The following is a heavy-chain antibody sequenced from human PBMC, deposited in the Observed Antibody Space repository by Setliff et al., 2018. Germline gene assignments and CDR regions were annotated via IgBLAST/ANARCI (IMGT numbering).Heavy chain of an antibody. CDR2: IKQVGSDK. D-gene: IGHD5-18*01. V-gene: IGHV3-7*04. CDR3: ARGGYSYGY. Sequence: PGGSLRLSCAASGFTFSTYWMSWVRQAPGKGLEWVANIKQVGSDKYYVDSVKGRFTISRDNAKNSLNLQMNNLRAEDTAVYYCARGGYSYGYWGQGTLVTVSS. J-gene: IGHJ4*02. CDR1: GFTFSTYW.